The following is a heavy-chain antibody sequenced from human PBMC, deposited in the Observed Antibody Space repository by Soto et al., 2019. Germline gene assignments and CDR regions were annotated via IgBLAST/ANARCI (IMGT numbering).Heavy chain of an antibody. CDR2: IIPIFGTA. J-gene: IGHJ5*02. Sequence: SVKVSCKASGGTFSSYAISWVRQAPGQGLEWMGGIIPIFGTANYAQKFQGRVTITADESTSTAYMELSSLRSEDTAVYYCARGVDWNYEHGWFGPWWRGTRVGVCS. D-gene: IGHD1-7*01. CDR3: ARGVDWNYEHGWFGP. V-gene: IGHV1-69*13. CDR1: GGTFSSYA.